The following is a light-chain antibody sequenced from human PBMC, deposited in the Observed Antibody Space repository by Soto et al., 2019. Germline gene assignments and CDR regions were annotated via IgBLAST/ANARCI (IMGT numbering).Light chain of an antibody. Sequence: IVMTQSPATLSVSPGERAILSCRASQSVSSNLAWYQQRPGQAPRLLIYGASTRAAGIPDRFSGSGSGTDLTITITRLEPEDFAVYFCQQYTGPPTTFGQGTRLDIK. V-gene: IGKV3D-15*01. CDR3: QQYTGPPTT. CDR2: GAS. CDR1: QSVSSN. J-gene: IGKJ5*01.